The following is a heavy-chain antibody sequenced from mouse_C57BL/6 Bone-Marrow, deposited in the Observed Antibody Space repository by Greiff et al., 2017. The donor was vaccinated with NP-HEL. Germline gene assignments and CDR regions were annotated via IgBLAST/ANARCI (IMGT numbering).Heavy chain of an antibody. D-gene: IGHD1-1*01. CDR2: ISYDGSN. J-gene: IGHJ1*03. CDR1: GYSITSGYY. Sequence: EVKLMESGPGLVKPSQSLSLTCSVTGYSITSGYYWNWIRQFPGNKLEWMGYISYDGSNNYNPSLKNRISITRDTSKNQFFLKLNSVTTEDTATYYCARPIYYGSSYWYFDVWGTGTTVTVSS. V-gene: IGHV3-6*01. CDR3: ARPIYYGSSYWYFDV.